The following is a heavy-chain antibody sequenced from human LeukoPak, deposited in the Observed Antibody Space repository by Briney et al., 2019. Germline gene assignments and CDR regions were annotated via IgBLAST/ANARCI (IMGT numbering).Heavy chain of an antibody. V-gene: IGHV4-61*02. D-gene: IGHD3-22*01. CDR2: IYTSGST. Sequence: PSQTLSLTCTVSGGSISSGSYYWSWIRQPAGKGLEWIGRIYTSGSTIYNPSLKSRVTISVDTSKNQFSLRLSSVTAADTAVYYCARGRDSRGYQFMGFDSWGQGTLVTVSS. J-gene: IGHJ4*02. CDR3: ARGRDSRGYQFMGFDS. CDR1: GGSISSGSYY.